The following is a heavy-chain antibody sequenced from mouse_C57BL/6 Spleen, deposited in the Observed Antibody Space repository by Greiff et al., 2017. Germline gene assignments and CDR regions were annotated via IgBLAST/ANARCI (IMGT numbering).Heavy chain of an antibody. D-gene: IGHD2-1*01. CDR1: GYTFTSYW. CDR3: ARGDYGIYFDY. J-gene: IGHJ2*01. V-gene: IGHV1-7*01. CDR2: ITPSSGNT. Sequence: QVQLQQSGAELAKPGASVKLSCKASGYTFTSYWLHWVNQRPGQGLEWIGYITPSSGNTKYNQKFKEKATLTADNSSSTAYMQLSRLTYEDAAVYYCARGDYGIYFDYWGQGTTLTVAS.